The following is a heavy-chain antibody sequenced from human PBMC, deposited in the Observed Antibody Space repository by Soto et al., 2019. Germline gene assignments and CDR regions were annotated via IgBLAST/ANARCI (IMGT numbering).Heavy chain of an antibody. V-gene: IGHV4-59*01. CDR2: IYNSETT. D-gene: IGHD3-10*01. Sequence: SETLSLTCSVSGGSIGNYYWSWIRQSPGKGLEWIGDIYNSETTNSNPSLQSRATFSMDTSKNQLSLKLSSVTAADTAIYYCARARITMVREVVKYNMDLWGQGATVTVSS. CDR3: ARARITMVREVVKYNMDL. J-gene: IGHJ6*02. CDR1: GGSIGNYY.